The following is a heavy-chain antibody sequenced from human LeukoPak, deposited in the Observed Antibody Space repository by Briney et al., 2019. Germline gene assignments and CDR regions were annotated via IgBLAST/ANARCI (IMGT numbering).Heavy chain of an antibody. CDR1: GFTFSSYG. CDR2: IWYDGSNK. J-gene: IGHJ4*02. Sequence: GGSLRLSCAASGFTFSSYGMHWVRQAPGKGLEWVAVIWYDGSNKYYADSVKGRFTISRDNSKNTLYLQMNSLRAEDTAVYYCAKDDFGVVADYWGQGTLVTVSS. V-gene: IGHV3-33*06. D-gene: IGHD3-3*01. CDR3: AKDDFGVVADY.